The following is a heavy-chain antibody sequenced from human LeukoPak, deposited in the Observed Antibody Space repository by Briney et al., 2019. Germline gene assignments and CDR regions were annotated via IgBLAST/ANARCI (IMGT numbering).Heavy chain of an antibody. CDR1: GGSISSGSYY. Sequence: SQTLSLTCTVSGGSISSGSYYWSWIRQPAGKGLEWIGRIYTSGSTNYNPSLKSRVTISVDTSKNQFSLKLSSVTAADTAMYYCARERLYGGNSRFDYWGQGTLVTVSS. CDR3: ARERLYGGNSRFDY. CDR2: IYTSGST. D-gene: IGHD4-23*01. V-gene: IGHV4-61*02. J-gene: IGHJ4*02.